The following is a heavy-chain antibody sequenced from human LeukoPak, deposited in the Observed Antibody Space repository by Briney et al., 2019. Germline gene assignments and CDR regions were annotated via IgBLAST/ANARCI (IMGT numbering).Heavy chain of an antibody. Sequence: SETLSLTCAVYGGSFSGYYWSWIRQPPGKGLEWIGEINHSGSTNYNPSLKSRVTISVDTSKNQFSLKLSSVTAADTAVYYCARHPRAYYYDSSGYYFDYWGQGTLVTVSS. CDR3: ARHPRAYYYDSSGYYFDY. CDR1: GGSFSGYY. CDR2: INHSGST. D-gene: IGHD3-22*01. V-gene: IGHV4-34*01. J-gene: IGHJ4*02.